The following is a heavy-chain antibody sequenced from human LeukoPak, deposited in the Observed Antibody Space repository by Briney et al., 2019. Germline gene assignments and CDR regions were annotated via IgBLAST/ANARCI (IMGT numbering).Heavy chain of an antibody. CDR2: IYPGDSDT. Sequence: GESLKISCKGSGYSFTSYWIGWVRQMPGKGLEWMGIIYPGDSDTRYSPSFQGQVTISADKSISTAYLQWSSLKVSDTAMYYCARGGYCSGGSCYTENYYYYYYMDVWGKGTTVTVSS. V-gene: IGHV5-51*01. CDR3: ARGGYCSGGSCYTENYYYYYYMDV. CDR1: GYSFTSYW. D-gene: IGHD2-15*01. J-gene: IGHJ6*03.